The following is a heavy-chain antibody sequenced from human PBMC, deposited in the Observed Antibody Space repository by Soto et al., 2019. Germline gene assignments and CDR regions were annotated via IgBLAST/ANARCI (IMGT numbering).Heavy chain of an antibody. CDR3: ARSVLMVYASYYFDY. CDR2: IIPIFGTA. J-gene: IGHJ4*02. CDR1: GGTFSSYA. Sequence: QVQLVQSGAEVKKPGSSVKVSCKASGGTFSSYAISWVRQAPGQGLEWMGGIIPIFGTANYGQKFQGRVTTTADNTMCKAYMELSSLTSEDTAVYYCARSVLMVYASYYFDYWGQGTLVTVSS. V-gene: IGHV1-69*06. D-gene: IGHD2-8*01.